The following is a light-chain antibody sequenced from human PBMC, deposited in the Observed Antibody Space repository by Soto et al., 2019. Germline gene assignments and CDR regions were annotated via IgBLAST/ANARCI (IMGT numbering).Light chain of an antibody. CDR2: QDS. V-gene: IGLV3-1*01. J-gene: IGLJ2*01. Sequence: SYELTQPPSVSVSPGQSASITCSGGDLGNKYVSWYQQKPGQSPVLVIYQDSKRPSGIPARLSGFNSGNTATLTVSGSQAMDEAEYYCQAWDSNTASVVFGGGTKLTVL. CDR1: DLGNKY. CDR3: QAWDSNTASVV.